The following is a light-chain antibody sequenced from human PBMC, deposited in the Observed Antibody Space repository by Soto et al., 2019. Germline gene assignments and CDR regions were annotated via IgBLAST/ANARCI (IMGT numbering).Light chain of an antibody. CDR1: NSNIGAGYD. CDR3: QSYDSILDARYV. Sequence: QSVLTQPHSVSGAPGQRVTISCTGSNSNIGAGYDVHWYQHRPGTAPKLLVFGTSNRPSGVPVPDRFSGSKSGTSASLTITGLQGKDEGDYCSQSYDSILDARYVFGTGTKGTVL. V-gene: IGLV1-40*01. J-gene: IGLJ1*01. CDR2: GTS.